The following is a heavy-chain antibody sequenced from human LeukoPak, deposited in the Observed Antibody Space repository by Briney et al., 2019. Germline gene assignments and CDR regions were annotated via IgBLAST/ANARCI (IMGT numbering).Heavy chain of an antibody. J-gene: IGHJ3*02. V-gene: IGHV1-2*02. D-gene: IGHD6-13*01. CDR3: ARETAAAGVAFDI. Sequence: ASVKVSCKASGYTFTGYYMHWARQAPGQGLEWMGWINPNSGGTNYAQKFQGRVTMTRDTSISTAYMELSRLRSDDTAVYYCARETAAAGVAFDIWGQGTMVTVSS. CDR2: INPNSGGT. CDR1: GYTFTGYY.